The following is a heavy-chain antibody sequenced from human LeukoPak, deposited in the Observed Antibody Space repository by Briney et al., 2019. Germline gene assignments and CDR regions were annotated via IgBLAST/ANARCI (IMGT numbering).Heavy chain of an antibody. CDR2: IYYSGST. CDR1: GGSISSSSYY. CDR3: ARHGVNVVVPAARGVPYDASDI. D-gene: IGHD2-2*01. J-gene: IGHJ3*02. Sequence: SETLSLTCTVSGGSISSSSYYWGWIRQPPGKGLEWIGSIYYSGSTYYNASLKSRATISVDTSKNQFSLKLSSVTAADTAVYYCARHGVNVVVPAARGVPYDASDIWGQGTVVTASS. V-gene: IGHV4-39*01.